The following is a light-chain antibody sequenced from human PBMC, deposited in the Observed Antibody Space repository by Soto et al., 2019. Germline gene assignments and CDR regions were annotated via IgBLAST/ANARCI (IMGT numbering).Light chain of an antibody. CDR3: SSYTSRSTSV. CDR2: DVS. CDR1: NSDVGGYNY. V-gene: IGLV2-14*03. J-gene: IGLJ1*01. Sequence: QSVLTQPASVSGSPGQSITISCTGSNSDVGGYNYVSWYQHHPGKAPKLMIFDVSHRPSGVSNRFSGAKSGNTASLTISGLQAEDEADYYCSSYTSRSTSVFGTGTNVTVL.